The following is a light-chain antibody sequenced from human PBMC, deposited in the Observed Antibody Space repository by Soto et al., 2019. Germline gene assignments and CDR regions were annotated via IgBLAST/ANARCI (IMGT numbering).Light chain of an antibody. CDR3: AAWDDGLNGYV. CDR1: SSNIGSNT. V-gene: IGLV1-44*01. Sequence: QSVLTQPPSASGTPGQRVTISCSGSSSNIGSNTVNWYQQLPGTAPKLLIYSNNQRPSGVPDRFSGSKSGTSASLAIGGLQSEDEADYYCAAWDDGLNGYVFGTGTKLTVL. CDR2: SNN. J-gene: IGLJ1*01.